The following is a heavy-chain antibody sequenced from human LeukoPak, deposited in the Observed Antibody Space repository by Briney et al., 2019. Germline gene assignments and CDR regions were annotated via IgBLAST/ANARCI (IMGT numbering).Heavy chain of an antibody. CDR1: GGSISSSSYF. CDR3: ARMVVTAIPPDY. CDR2: IYYSGRT. D-gene: IGHD2-21*02. Sequence: SETLSLTCTVAGGSISSSSYFCGWIRQPPGKGLEWIGSIYYSGRTYYNPSLKSRVTISVDTSKNQFSLKLSSVTAADTAVYYCARMVVTAIPPDYWGQGTLVTVSS. J-gene: IGHJ4*02. V-gene: IGHV4-39*07.